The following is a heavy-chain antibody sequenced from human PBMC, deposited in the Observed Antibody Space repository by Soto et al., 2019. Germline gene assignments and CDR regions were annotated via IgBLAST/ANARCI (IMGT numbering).Heavy chain of an antibody. V-gene: IGHV3-30*18. CDR1: GFTFSSYG. CDR2: ISYDGSNK. CDR3: AKDLWTMIVVVSMSPVDY. D-gene: IGHD3-22*01. Sequence: GGSLRLSCAASGFTFSSYGMHWVRQAPGKGLEWVAVISYDGSNKYYADSVKGRFTISRDNSKNTLYLQMNSLRAEDTAVYYCAKDLWTMIVVVSMSPVDYWGQGTLVTVSS. J-gene: IGHJ4*02.